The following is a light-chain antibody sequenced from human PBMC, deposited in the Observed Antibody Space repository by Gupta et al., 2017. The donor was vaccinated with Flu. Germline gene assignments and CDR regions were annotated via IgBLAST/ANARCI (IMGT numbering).Light chain of an antibody. V-gene: IGKV3-15*01. CDR2: GAA. J-gene: IGKJ2*01. CDR3: QQYHNWPYT. Sequence: EIVMTQSPATLSVSPGERVTLSCRASQSVSTNLAWYQQKPGQAPRLLIYGAATRASGVPASGILGRFDGSGSGTEFTLTISSLQSEDFAVYYCQQYHNWPYTFAQGTKLETK. CDR1: QSVSTN.